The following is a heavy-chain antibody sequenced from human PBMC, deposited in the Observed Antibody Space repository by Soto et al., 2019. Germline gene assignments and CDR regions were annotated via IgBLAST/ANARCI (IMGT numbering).Heavy chain of an antibody. CDR1: GGSGSSGNYY. Sequence: PSETLSLTCLVSGGSGSSGNYYWNWIRQPPGKGLEWIGYIDYSGSTNYNPSLKRRVTISAVMSKSQFSLKLTSVTTADTAVYYCARGATPGTFWFGPWGQGTLVTVSS. D-gene: IGHD6-13*01. J-gene: IGHJ5*02. V-gene: IGHV4-61*01. CDR2: IDYSGST. CDR3: ARGATPGTFWFGP.